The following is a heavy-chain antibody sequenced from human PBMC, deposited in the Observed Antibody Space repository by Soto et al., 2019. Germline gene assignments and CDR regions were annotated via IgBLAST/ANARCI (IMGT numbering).Heavy chain of an antibody. CDR3: ARVRQYCSGTSCYLDP. V-gene: IGHV4-4*02. Sequence: SETLSLTCAVSGGSISSSNWWHWVRQPPGKGLEWIGEIHHSGTTNYNPSLKSRVAISVDKSKNQFSLKLNSVTAAETAVYYCARVRQYCSGTSCYLDPWGQGTLVTVSS. CDR1: GGSISSSNW. J-gene: IGHJ5*01. D-gene: IGHD2-2*01. CDR2: IHHSGTT.